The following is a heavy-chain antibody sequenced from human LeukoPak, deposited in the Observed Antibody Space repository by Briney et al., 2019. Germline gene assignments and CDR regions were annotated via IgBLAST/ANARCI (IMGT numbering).Heavy chain of an antibody. D-gene: IGHD3-22*01. V-gene: IGHV3-23*01. CDR2: ISGSGGST. Sequence: GGSLRLSCAASGFTFSSYAMSWVRQAPGKGLEWVSAISGSGGSTYYADSVKGRFTISRDNSKNTLYLQMNSLRAEDTAVYYCAKGTWDYYDSSGYYNCWGQGTLSPSPQ. CDR1: GFTFSSYA. CDR3: AKGTWDYYDSSGYYNC. J-gene: IGHJ4*02.